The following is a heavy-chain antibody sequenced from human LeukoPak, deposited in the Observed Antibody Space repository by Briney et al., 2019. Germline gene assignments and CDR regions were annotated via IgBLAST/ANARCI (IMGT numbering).Heavy chain of an antibody. Sequence: GASVKVSCKASGGTFSSYAISWVRQAPGQGLEWMGRIIPILGIANYAQKFQGRVTITADKSTSTAYMELSSLRSEDTAVYYCARGGTCGDCFPHDYYYGMDVWGQGTTVTVSS. D-gene: IGHD2-21*02. V-gene: IGHV1-69*04. CDR3: ARGGTCGDCFPHDYYYGMDV. CDR2: IIPILGIA. CDR1: GGTFSSYA. J-gene: IGHJ6*02.